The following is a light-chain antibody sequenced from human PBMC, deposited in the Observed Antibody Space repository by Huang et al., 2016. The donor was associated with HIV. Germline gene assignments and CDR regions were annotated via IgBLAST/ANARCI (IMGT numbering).Light chain of an antibody. CDR3: QQTYRIPWT. V-gene: IGKV1-39*01. CDR2: AAS. Sequence: DIQMTQSPFFLSASVGDRVTITCRASQTINSYLNWYQHKPGKAPKLLIYAASSLQSGVPSMFNASGSGTDFALTISGLQSEDFAIYYCQQTYRIPWTFGQGAKVEIK. CDR1: QTINSY. J-gene: IGKJ1*01.